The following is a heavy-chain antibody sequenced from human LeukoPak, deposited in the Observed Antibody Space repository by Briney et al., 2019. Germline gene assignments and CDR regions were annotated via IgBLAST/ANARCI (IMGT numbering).Heavy chain of an antibody. CDR2: TYHRGSP. V-gene: IGHV4/OR15-8*01. J-gene: IGHJ4*02. CDR3: AIYLIDGDSMQAY. CDR1: GGSLRSSTW. Sequence: SETLSLTFDVSGGSLRSSTWWSWVRPPPGKGLECIGETYHRGSPNYNPSLKSRVTIAVDKSKNQLSLKLTSVTAADTAVYYCAIYLIDGDSMQAYWGQGTLVTVSS. D-gene: IGHD4-17*01.